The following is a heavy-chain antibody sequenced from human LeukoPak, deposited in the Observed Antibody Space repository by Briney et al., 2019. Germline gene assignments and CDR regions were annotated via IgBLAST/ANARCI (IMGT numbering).Heavy chain of an antibody. J-gene: IGHJ4*02. Sequence: GGSLRLSCAASGFTFSSYAMHWVRQAPGKGLEWVAVISYDGSDKYYVDSVKGRFTISRDNSKSTLYLQMNSLKAEDAAVYYCARVLSGSYDNYFDYWGQGTLVTVSS. CDR2: ISYDGSDK. CDR3: ARVLSGSYDNYFDY. D-gene: IGHD1-26*01. CDR1: GFTFSSYA. V-gene: IGHV3-30*04.